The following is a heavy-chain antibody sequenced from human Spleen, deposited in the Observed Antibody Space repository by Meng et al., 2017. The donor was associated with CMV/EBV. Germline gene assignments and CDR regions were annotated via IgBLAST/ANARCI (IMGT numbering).Heavy chain of an antibody. CDR1: GVSITTFY. J-gene: IGHJ5*02. CDR2: ISTSGLT. CDR3: AKISGRLIWSGYFDP. V-gene: IGHV4-4*09. D-gene: IGHD3-3*01. Sequence: SETLSLTCTVFGVSITTFYCSWIRQSPGKGLEWIGYISTSGLTNFSPSLRSRVSMSVDTSKNRFSLKLNSVTTADTAVYYCAKISGRLIWSGYFDPWGPGTLLTAPS.